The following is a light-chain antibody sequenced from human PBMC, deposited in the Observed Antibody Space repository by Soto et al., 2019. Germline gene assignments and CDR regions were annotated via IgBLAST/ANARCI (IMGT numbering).Light chain of an antibody. CDR3: SAYTTTSTLI. J-gene: IGLJ1*01. Sequence: QSVLAQPASVSGSPGQSITISCTGTSSDVGGYNYVSWYQQHPGKAPKLMIYEVNNRPSGVSNRFSGSKSGNTASLIISGLQTEDEADYYCSAYTTTSTLIFGTGTKVTVL. V-gene: IGLV2-14*01. CDR2: EVN. CDR1: SSDVGGYNY.